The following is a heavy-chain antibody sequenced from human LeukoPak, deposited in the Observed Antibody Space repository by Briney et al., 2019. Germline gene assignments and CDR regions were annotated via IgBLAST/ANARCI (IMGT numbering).Heavy chain of an antibody. CDR1: GFTVSRNY. J-gene: IGHJ4*02. Sequence: PGGSLRLSCAASGFTVSRNYMSWVRQAPGKGLEWVSVSYSGGVTYYPDSVKGRFTVSRDNPKNTVYLQMNSLRAEDTAVYFCARSPVLDRNDWSFADWGQGTLVTVSS. CDR3: ARSPVLDRNDWSFAD. D-gene: IGHD1-1*01. CDR2: SYSGGVT. V-gene: IGHV3-53*01.